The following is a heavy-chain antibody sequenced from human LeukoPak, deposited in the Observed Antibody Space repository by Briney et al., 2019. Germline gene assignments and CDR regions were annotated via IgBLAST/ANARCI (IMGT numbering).Heavy chain of an antibody. CDR3: AKTEYSSASPIDY. CDR2: IRNDGSNE. D-gene: IGHD3-22*01. Sequence: GGSLRLSCTASRFTLRSYGMHWVRQAPGKGLEWVAFIRNDGSNENYADSVKGRFTISRDNSKNTLSLRMNSLRGEDTAVYYCAKTEYSSASPIDYWGQGVLVIVSS. CDR1: RFTLRSYG. V-gene: IGHV3-30*02. J-gene: IGHJ4*02.